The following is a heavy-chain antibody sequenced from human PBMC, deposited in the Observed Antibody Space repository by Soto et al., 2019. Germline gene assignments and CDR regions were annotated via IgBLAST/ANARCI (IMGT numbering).Heavy chain of an antibody. J-gene: IGHJ5*02. CDR1: GYTFTSYG. CDR3: ARSYHWARYNWKGNGAFNWFDP. Sequence: ASVTVSCQASGYTFTSYGISWVRQAPGQGLEWMGWISAYNGNTNYAQKLQGRVTMTTDTSTSTAYMELRSLRSDDTAVYYCARSYHWARYNWKGNGAFNWFDPWGQGTLVTVSS. CDR2: ISAYNGNT. D-gene: IGHD1-20*01. V-gene: IGHV1-18*01.